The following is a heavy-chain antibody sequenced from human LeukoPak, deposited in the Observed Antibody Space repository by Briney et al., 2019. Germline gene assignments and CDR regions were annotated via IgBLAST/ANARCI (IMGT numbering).Heavy chain of an antibody. CDR2: IIPIFGTA. V-gene: IGHV1-69*05. CDR3: AKDVVRYCSGGSCYPVDY. J-gene: IGHJ4*02. D-gene: IGHD2-15*01. CDR1: GGTFSSYA. Sequence: SVKVSCKASGGTFSSYAISWVRQAPGQGLEWMGGIIPIFGTANYAQKFQGRVTITTDESTSTAYMELSSLRSEDTAVYYCAKDVVRYCSGGSCYPVDYWGQGTLVTVSS.